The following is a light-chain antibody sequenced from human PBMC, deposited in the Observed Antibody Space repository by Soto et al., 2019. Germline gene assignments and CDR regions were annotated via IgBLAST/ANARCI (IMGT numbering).Light chain of an antibody. V-gene: IGLV3-21*02. CDR3: QVWDSTSDNVV. CDR1: NIGSKS. Sequence: SYELTQPPSVSVAPGQTAKITCGGNNIGSKSVHWYQQKPGQAPALVVYDDSVRPSGIPERFSGSNSGNTATLTISRVEAGDEADYYCQVWDSTSDNVVFGGGTKLTVL. J-gene: IGLJ2*01. CDR2: DDS.